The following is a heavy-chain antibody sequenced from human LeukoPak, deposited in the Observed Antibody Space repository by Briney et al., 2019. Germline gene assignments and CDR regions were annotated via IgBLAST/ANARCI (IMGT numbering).Heavy chain of an antibody. CDR3: ARGAQLWLRGSFDY. J-gene: IGHJ4*02. D-gene: IGHD5-18*01. CDR2: IIPIFGTA. CDR1: GGTFSSYT. V-gene: IGHV1-69*05. Sequence: SVKVSCKASGGTFSSYTISWVRRAPGQGLEWMGGIIPIFGTANYAQKFQGRVTITTDESTSTAYMELSSLRSEDTAVYYCARGAQLWLRGSFDYWGQGTLVTVSS.